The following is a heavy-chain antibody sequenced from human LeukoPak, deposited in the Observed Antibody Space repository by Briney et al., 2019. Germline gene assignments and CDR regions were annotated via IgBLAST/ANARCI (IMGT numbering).Heavy chain of an antibody. J-gene: IGHJ4*02. V-gene: IGHV3-23*01. CDR1: GFTFSSYA. CDR3: AKGGDIVVVPAAAFDY. Sequence: GGSLRLSCAASGFTFSSYAMSWVRQAPGKGLEWVSAISGSGGSTYYADSVKGRFTISRDNSKDTLYLQMNSLRAEDTAVYYCAKGGDIVVVPAAAFDYWGQGTLVTVSS. D-gene: IGHD2-2*01. CDR2: ISGSGGST.